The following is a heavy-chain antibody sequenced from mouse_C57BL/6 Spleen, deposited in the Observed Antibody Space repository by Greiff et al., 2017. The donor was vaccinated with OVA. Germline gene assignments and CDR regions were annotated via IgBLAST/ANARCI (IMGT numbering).Heavy chain of an antibody. V-gene: IGHV1-61*01. D-gene: IGHD2-1*01. CDR2: IYPSDSET. CDR1: GYTFTSYW. Sequence: QVQLQQPGAELVRPGSSVKLSCKASGYTFTSYWMDWVKQRPGQGLEWIGNIYPSDSETHYNQKFKDKATVTVDKSSSTAYMQLSSLTSEDSAVYYCARGGYYGNYGGAMDYWGQGTSVTVSS. CDR3: ARGGYYGNYGGAMDY. J-gene: IGHJ4*01.